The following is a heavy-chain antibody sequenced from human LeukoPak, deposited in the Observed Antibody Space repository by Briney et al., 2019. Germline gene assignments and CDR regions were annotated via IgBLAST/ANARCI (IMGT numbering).Heavy chain of an antibody. CDR1: GYTFTGYY. Sequence: ASVEVSCKASGYTFTGYYMHWVRQAPGQGLEWMGWINPNSGGTNYAQKFQGRVTMTRDTSISTAYMELSRLRSDDTAVYYCVRGCSSTSCYTGSYWFDPWGQGTLVTVSS. V-gene: IGHV1-2*02. J-gene: IGHJ5*02. D-gene: IGHD2-2*02. CDR2: INPNSGGT. CDR3: VRGCSSTSCYTGSYWFDP.